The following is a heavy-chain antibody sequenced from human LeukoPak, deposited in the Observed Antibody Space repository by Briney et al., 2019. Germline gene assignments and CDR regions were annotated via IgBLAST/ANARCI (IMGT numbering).Heavy chain of an antibody. D-gene: IGHD6-13*01. Sequence: EVSVKDSCKASGYTFTTYYMHWVRQAPGQGLEWMGIINPSSGSTTYAQSFQGRVTMTRDTSTTTVYMELSSLRSEDTAVYYCARGRIPATRSYFDYWGQGTLVTVSS. CDR3: ARGRIPATRSYFDY. CDR1: GYTFTTYY. CDR2: INPSSGST. V-gene: IGHV1-46*01. J-gene: IGHJ4*02.